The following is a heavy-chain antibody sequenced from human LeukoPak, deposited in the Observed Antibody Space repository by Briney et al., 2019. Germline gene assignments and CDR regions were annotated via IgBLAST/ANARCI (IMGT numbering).Heavy chain of an antibody. CDR3: AKANAMDV. J-gene: IGHJ6*02. CDR1: GFTFSNYW. V-gene: IGHV3-7*01. Sequence: GGSLRLYCAASGFTFSNYWMTWVRQAPGKGLEWVANVNQDGSERYYVNSVRGRFTISRDNAKNSLDLQMNSLRAEDTALYFCAKANAMDVWGQGTTVTVSS. CDR2: VNQDGSER.